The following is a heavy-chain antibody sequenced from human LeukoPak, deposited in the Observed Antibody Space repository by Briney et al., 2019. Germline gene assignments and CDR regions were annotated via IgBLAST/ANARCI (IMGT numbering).Heavy chain of an antibody. J-gene: IGHJ4*02. V-gene: IGHV3-23*01. CDR3: ARNRQWLLADY. CDR2: ISGSGGST. CDR1: GFTFSSHA. Sequence: PGGSLRLSCEASGFTFSSHALNWVRQAAGKGLEWVSVISGSGGSTYYADSVKGRFTISRDNSKNTLYLQMNSLRAEDTAVYFCARNRQWLLADYWGQGTVVTVSS. D-gene: IGHD3-22*01.